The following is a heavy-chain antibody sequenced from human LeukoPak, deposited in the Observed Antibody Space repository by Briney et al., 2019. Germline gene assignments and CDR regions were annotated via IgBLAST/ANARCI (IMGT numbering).Heavy chain of an antibody. CDR1: GVTFSNYW. J-gene: IGHJ4*02. Sequence: GGSLRLSCTASGVTFSNYWMSWVRRAPGKGLEWVANIKPDGSEKYYLDSVKGRFTISRDNAKNSLYLQMNSLRAEDTAVYFCATTGSYYKADYWGQGTLVTVSS. D-gene: IGHD3-10*01. CDR2: IKPDGSEK. V-gene: IGHV3-7*01. CDR3: ATTGSYYKADY.